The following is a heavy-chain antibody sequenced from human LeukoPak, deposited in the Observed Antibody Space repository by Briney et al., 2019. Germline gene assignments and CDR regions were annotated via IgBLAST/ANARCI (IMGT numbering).Heavy chain of an antibody. D-gene: IGHD2-2*01. CDR2: IYTNGSN. Sequence: LETLSLTCTASGGSISSYYRSWIRQPAGKGLEWIGCIYTNGSNNYNPSLKGRVTISVDKSKNQFSLKLSSVTAADTAVYYCAREAPYCSSTSCPGAFDPWGQGTLVTVSS. V-gene: IGHV4-4*07. CDR3: AREAPYCSSTSCPGAFDP. CDR1: GGSISSYY. J-gene: IGHJ5*02.